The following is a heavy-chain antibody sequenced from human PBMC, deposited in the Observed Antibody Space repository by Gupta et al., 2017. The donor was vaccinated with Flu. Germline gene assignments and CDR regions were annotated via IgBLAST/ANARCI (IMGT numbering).Heavy chain of an antibody. Sequence: EVRPVESGGGLVQTGGSLRLSCVVSRFTFRSYWMSWIRQAPGKGLEWVSNINQDGREINYVDSVKGRFTISRDNAKKSLYLQINSLRLEDTAVYYGARYRGYLQHDDWDHGTLVTVSS. V-gene: IGHV3-7*01. CDR3: ARYRGYLQHDD. J-gene: IGHJ4*01. CDR1: RFTFRSYW. D-gene: IGHD5-18*01. CDR2: INQDGREI.